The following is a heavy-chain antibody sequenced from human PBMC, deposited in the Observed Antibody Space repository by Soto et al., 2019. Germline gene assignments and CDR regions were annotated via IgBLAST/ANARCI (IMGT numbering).Heavy chain of an antibody. D-gene: IGHD3-3*01. Sequence: GESLKISCKASGYIFTTYWIAWVRQMPGQGLEWIGIINPIDSDTRYSPSFQGQVTISADKSISTAYLQWSSLKASDTAMYYCARLPTRFYGMDVWGQGTTVTVSS. V-gene: IGHV5-51*01. CDR1: GYIFTTYW. CDR2: INPIDSDT. J-gene: IGHJ6*02. CDR3: ARLPTRFYGMDV.